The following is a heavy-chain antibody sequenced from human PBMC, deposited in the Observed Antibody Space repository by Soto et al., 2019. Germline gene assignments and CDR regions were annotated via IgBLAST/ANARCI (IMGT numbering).Heavy chain of an antibody. D-gene: IGHD6-13*01. V-gene: IGHV3-74*01. Sequence: GGSLRLSCAASGFAFSSYWMHWVRQAPGKGLVWVSRINSDGSSTSYADSVKGRFTISRDNAKNTLYLQMNSLRAEDTAVYYCARDPQSVAAAGAPAYYYYGMDVWGQGTTVTVSS. CDR2: INSDGSST. CDR1: GFAFSSYW. J-gene: IGHJ6*02. CDR3: ARDPQSVAAAGAPAYYYYGMDV.